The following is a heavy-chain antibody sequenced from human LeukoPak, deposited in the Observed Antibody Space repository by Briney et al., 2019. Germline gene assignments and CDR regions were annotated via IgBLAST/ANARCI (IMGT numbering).Heavy chain of an antibody. Sequence: ASVKVSCKASGYTFTSYYMYWVRQAPGQGLEWMGIINPSGGSTSYAQKFQGRVTMTRDTSTSTVYMELSSLRSEDTVVYYCARHEGVDTAMMDWGQGTLVTVSS. CDR1: GYTFTSYY. V-gene: IGHV1-46*01. CDR3: ARHEGVDTAMMD. D-gene: IGHD5-18*01. CDR2: INPSGGST. J-gene: IGHJ4*02.